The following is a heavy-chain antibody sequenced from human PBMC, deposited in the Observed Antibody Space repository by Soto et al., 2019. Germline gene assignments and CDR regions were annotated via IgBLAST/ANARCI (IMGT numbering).Heavy chain of an antibody. Sequence: PGGSLKLSCAASGFTVSSNYMSWVRQAPGKGLERVSVIYSDGTTYYADSVKGRFTISRDNSKNTLYLQMNGLRAEDTAVYYFLRDYYYAFHLLVFHYWGQGTLVTVSS. CDR3: LRDYYYAFHLLVFHY. CDR2: IYSDGTT. V-gene: IGHV3-53*01. J-gene: IGHJ1*01. D-gene: IGHD3-10*01. CDR1: GFTVSSNY.